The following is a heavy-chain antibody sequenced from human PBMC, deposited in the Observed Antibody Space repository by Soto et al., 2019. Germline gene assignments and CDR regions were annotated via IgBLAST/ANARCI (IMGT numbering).Heavy chain of an antibody. V-gene: IGHV3-30*18. CDR2: VSYDGSNK. Sequence: QVQLVESGGGVVQPGRSLRLSCAASGFTFSSYGMHWVRQAPGKGLEWVAVVSYDGSNKYYADSVKGRFTISRDNSKNTRYLQMNSLRAEDTAVYYGAKDRDGYKPRYYYYGMDVWGQGTTVTVSS. CDR3: AKDRDGYKPRYYYYGMDV. J-gene: IGHJ6*02. D-gene: IGHD5-12*01. CDR1: GFTFSSYG.